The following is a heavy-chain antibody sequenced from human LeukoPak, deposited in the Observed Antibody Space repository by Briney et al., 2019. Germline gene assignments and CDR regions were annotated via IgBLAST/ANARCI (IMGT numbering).Heavy chain of an antibody. CDR3: ARSSDEYYYYYMDV. CDR1: GGSISSSSYY. V-gene: IGHV4-39*01. Sequence: PSETLSLTCTVSGGSISSSSYYWGWIRQPPGKGLEWIGSIYYSGSTYYNPSLKSRVTISVDTSKNQFSLKLSSVTAADTAVYYCARSSDEYYYYYMDVWGKGTTVTVSS. J-gene: IGHJ6*03. CDR2: IYYSGST.